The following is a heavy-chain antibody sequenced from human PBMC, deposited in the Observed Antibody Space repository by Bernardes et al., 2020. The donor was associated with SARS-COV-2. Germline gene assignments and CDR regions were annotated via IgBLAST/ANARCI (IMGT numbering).Heavy chain of an antibody. CDR2: INDSGST. CDR3: ARGRLPFTEWVAGGTRSFDY. CDR1: GESFSGYY. Sequence: SETLSLTCAVYGESFSGYYWSWIRQPPGKGLEWIGEINDSGSTLYNPSRGSRVTILVEASKSQFSLKVAYVTAADTGVYYCARGRLPFTEWVAGGTRSFDYWSQGTLVTV. J-gene: IGHJ4*02. V-gene: IGHV4-34*01. D-gene: IGHD3-3*01.